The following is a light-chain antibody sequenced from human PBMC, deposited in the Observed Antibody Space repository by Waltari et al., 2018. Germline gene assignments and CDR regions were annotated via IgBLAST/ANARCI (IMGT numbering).Light chain of an antibody. CDR2: WAS. V-gene: IGKV4-1*01. CDR3: QQYYSDPFT. J-gene: IGKJ3*01. Sequence: DIVMTQSPDSLAVSLGERATIHCNSHQSLLYKSNQKDYFAWYQKKPGQPPNLLIYWASTRESGVPDRVSGSGSGTDFTLTINNLQPEDVATYYCQQYYSDPFTFGPGTMVDIK. CDR1: QSLLYKSNQKDY.